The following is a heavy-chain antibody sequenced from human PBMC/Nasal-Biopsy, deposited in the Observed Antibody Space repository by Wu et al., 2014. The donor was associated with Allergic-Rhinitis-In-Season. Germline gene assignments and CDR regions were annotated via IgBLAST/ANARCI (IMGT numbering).Heavy chain of an antibody. CDR1: GASVSGAGSY. Sequence: TLSLTCTVSGASVSGAGSYWSWIRQPPGREPEYIGYIYYFGTTNYHPSLKSRVAISLDTSKNQVSLKLKSVTAADTAVYYCVQIEYIATSVVTFFDSWGQGTLVTVSS. V-gene: IGHV4-61*08. CDR2: IYYFGTT. D-gene: IGHD2/OR15-2a*01. J-gene: IGHJ4*02. CDR3: VQIEYIATSVVTFFDS.